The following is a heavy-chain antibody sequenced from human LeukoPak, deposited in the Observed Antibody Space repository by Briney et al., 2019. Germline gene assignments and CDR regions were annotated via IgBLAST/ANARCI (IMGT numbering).Heavy chain of an antibody. D-gene: IGHD6-19*01. J-gene: IGHJ3*02. CDR1: GFTFSSFE. CDR3: AREAVPGGRGDTFDI. CDR2: ISGSGTNI. V-gene: IGHV3-48*03. Sequence: PRGSLRLSCAASGFTFSSFEMNSVRQAPGQGLEGVSYISGSGTNIYYADSVQGRFAISRDNAKNSLSLQMSSLRAEDTAIYYCAREAVPGGRGDTFDIWGQGTMVTVSS.